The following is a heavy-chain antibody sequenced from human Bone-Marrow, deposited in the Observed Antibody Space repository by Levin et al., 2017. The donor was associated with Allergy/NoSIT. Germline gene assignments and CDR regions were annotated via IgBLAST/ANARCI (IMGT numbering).Heavy chain of an antibody. D-gene: IGHD3-3*01. CDR3: ARHDSRPVTIFGVVPPYYGMDV. V-gene: IGHV5-51*01. J-gene: IGHJ6*02. Sequence: PGESLKISCKGSGYSFTSNWITWVRQMPGKGLEWMGIIYPGDSDTRYSPSFQGQVTISADKSISTAYLQWGSLKASDTAVYYCARHDSRPVTIFGVVPPYYGMDVWGQGTTVTVSS. CDR2: IYPGDSDT. CDR1: GYSFTSNW.